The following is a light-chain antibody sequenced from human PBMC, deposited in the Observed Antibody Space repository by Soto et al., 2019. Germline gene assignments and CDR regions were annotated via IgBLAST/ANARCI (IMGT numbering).Light chain of an antibody. V-gene: IGKV1-5*03. CDR1: QTISSW. J-gene: IGKJ1*01. Sequence: DIQMTQSPSTLSGSVGDRVTITCRASQTISSWLAWYQQKPGKAPKLLIYKASTLKSGVPSRFSGSGSGTAFTLTISSLQPDDFATYYCQPYNSYSEAFGQGTKV. CDR2: KAS. CDR3: QPYNSYSEA.